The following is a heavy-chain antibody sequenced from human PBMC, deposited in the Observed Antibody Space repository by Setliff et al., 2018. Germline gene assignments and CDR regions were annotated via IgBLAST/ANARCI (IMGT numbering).Heavy chain of an antibody. J-gene: IGHJ6*02. Sequence: PGESLKISCMASGYNFNSFWLGWVRQRPGNGLEWMGIIYPDDSDTTYSPSFQGQVTISVDKSISTAYLEWSSLKASDSAIYYCARPLARGFYYYGLDVWGQGTTVTV. CDR3: ARPLARGFYYYGLDV. V-gene: IGHV5-51*01. CDR1: GYNFNSFW. D-gene: IGHD3-10*01. CDR2: IYPDDSDT.